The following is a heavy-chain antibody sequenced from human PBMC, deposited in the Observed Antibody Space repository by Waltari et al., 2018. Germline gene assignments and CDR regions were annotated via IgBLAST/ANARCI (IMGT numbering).Heavy chain of an antibody. CDR1: GYTFTGYY. CDR3: ARVFDYYGSGSYYLPDY. J-gene: IGHJ4*02. CDR2: INPNSGGT. V-gene: IGHV1-2*02. D-gene: IGHD3-10*01. Sequence: QVQLVQSGAEVKKPGASVKVSCKASGYTFTGYYMHWVRQAPGQGLEWMGWINPNSGGTNYAQKCQGRVTMTRDTSISTAYMELSRLRSDDTAVYYCARVFDYYGSGSYYLPDYWGQGTLVTVSS.